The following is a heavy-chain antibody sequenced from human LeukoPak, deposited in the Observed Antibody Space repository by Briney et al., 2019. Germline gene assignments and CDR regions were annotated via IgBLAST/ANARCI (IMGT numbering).Heavy chain of an antibody. CDR3: AGTYYYDSGNDQRHHNYFDP. Sequence: SETLSLTCTVSGDSISNSHYYWAWIRQPPGKGLEWIGNIYYTGSTNYNASVKSRVTISVDPSKNQFSLRLSSVTAADTAVYYCAGTYYYDSGNDQRHHNYFDPWGQGTLVTVSS. V-gene: IGHV4-39*01. D-gene: IGHD3-22*01. CDR1: GDSISNSHYY. J-gene: IGHJ5*02. CDR2: IYYTGST.